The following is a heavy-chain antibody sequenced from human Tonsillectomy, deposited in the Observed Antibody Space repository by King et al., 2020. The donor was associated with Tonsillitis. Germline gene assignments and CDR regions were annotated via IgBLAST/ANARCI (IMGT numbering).Heavy chain of an antibody. CDR1: GFTFSGSA. CDR2: IRSRANSYAT. Sequence: VQLVESGGGLVQPGGSLKLSCAASGFTFSGSAMHWVRQASGKGLEWVGRIRSRANSYATAYAASVNGRFTISRDDSKNTAYLQMNSLKTDDTAVYYCVGSSWFRNFVIWGQGTMVTVSS. CDR3: VGSSWFRNFVI. D-gene: IGHD6-13*01. J-gene: IGHJ3*02. V-gene: IGHV3-73*01.